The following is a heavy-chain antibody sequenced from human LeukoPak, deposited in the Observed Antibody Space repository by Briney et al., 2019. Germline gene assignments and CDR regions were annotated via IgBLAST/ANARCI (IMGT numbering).Heavy chain of an antibody. D-gene: IGHD3-10*01. CDR2: IKSQTDGGTT. V-gene: IGHV3-15*07. CDR3: TTDGITLYGMDV. CDR1: GFTFSKAW. Sequence: GGSLTLSCAASGFTFSKAWMNWVRQAPGKGLEWVGRIKSQTDGGTTHYAAPVKDRFTISRDNSKSTLYLQMNNLKIEDTAVYYCTTDGITLYGMDVWGQGTTVTVSS. J-gene: IGHJ6*02.